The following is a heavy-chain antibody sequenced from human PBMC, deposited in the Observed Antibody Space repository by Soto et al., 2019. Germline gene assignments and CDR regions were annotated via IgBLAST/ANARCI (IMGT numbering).Heavy chain of an antibody. CDR2: INPNSGGT. Sequence: ASVKVSCKASGYTFTGYYMHWVRQAPGQGLEWMGWINPNSGGTNYAQKFQGWVTMTRDTSISTAYMELSRLRSDDTAVYYCARAVIAAAVSSGYYYGMDVWGQGTTVTVSS. CDR1: GYTFTGYY. V-gene: IGHV1-2*04. J-gene: IGHJ6*02. D-gene: IGHD6-13*01. CDR3: ARAVIAAAVSSGYYYGMDV.